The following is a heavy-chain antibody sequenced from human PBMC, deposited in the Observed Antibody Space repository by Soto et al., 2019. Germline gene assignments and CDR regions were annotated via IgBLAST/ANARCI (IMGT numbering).Heavy chain of an antibody. CDR2: IDPRDSYT. V-gene: IGHV5-10-1*01. Sequence: ESLKISCKGSVYSFTSYWISWVRQMPGKGLEWMGRIDPRDSYTNYSPSFQGHVTISADKHIRTPYLQWSSLKESDTAMYYCARPSYYYDSSGYYEGRAFDIWGQGTMVTVSS. CDR3: ARPSYYYDSSGYYEGRAFDI. D-gene: IGHD3-22*01. CDR1: VYSFTSYW. J-gene: IGHJ3*02.